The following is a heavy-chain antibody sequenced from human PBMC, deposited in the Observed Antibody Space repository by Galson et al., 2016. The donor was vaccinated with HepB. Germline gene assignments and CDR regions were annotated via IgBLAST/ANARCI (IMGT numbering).Heavy chain of an antibody. V-gene: IGHV3-66*01. CDR2: IYRGGST. CDR1: GFTVSSNY. J-gene: IGHJ6*02. Sequence: SLRLSCAASGFTVSSNYINWVRQAPGKGLEWVSVIYRGGSTYYADSVKGRFTISRDNSKNTLYLQMNSLRAEDTAVYYCAREQLRYYYGSGNGMDVWGQGTTVTASS. D-gene: IGHD3-10*01. CDR3: AREQLRYYYGSGNGMDV.